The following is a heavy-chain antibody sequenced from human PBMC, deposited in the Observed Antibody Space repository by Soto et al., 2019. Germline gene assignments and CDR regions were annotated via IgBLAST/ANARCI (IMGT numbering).Heavy chain of an antibody. Sequence: QVQLVESGGGVVQPGRSLRLSCAASGFTFSSYAMHWVRQAPGKGLEWVAVISYDGSNKYYADSVKGRFTISRDNSKTTLYLQMNSLRAEDTAVYYCARDVGLGADYGDPSYYYYYGMDVWGQGTTVTVSS. CDR1: GFTFSSYA. CDR3: ARDVGLGADYGDPSYYYYYGMDV. CDR2: ISYDGSNK. D-gene: IGHD4-17*01. V-gene: IGHV3-30-3*01. J-gene: IGHJ6*02.